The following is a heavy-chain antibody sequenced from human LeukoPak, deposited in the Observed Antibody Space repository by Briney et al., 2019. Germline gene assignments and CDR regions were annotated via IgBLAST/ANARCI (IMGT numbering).Heavy chain of an antibody. Sequence: QTGGSLRLSCAASGFTFSNYAMSWVRHAPGKGLAWVSGIGALGGSTYYADSVKGRFTISRDNSKNTLYLQMNSLRAEDTAVYYCAKDGGIAARPGPNYFDYWGQGTLVTVSS. CDR1: GFTFSNYA. D-gene: IGHD6-6*01. CDR2: IGALGGST. J-gene: IGHJ4*02. CDR3: AKDGGIAARPGPNYFDY. V-gene: IGHV3-23*01.